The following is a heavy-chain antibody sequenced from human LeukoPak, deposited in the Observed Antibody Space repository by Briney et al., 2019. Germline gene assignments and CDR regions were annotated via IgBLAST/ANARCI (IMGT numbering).Heavy chain of an antibody. V-gene: IGHV3-30*14. D-gene: IGHD6-19*01. CDR3: ARFEAGPDAFDI. Sequence: GGSLRLSCAASGFTFSSYAMHWVRQAPGKGLEWVAVMSYDGSNEYYADSVKGRFTISRDNSKNTLYLQMNSLRAEDTAVYYCARFEAGPDAFDIWGQGTMVTVSS. CDR2: MSYDGSNE. CDR1: GFTFSSYA. J-gene: IGHJ3*02.